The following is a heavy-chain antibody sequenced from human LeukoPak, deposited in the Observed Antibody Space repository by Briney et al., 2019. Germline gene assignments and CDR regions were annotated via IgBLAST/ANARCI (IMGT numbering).Heavy chain of an antibody. V-gene: IGHV4-34*01. J-gene: IGHJ4*02. CDR2: INHSGNT. CDR3: ARVNWNDVLFT. CDR1: GGSFSDYY. D-gene: IGHD1-1*01. Sequence: SETLSLTCAVYGGSFSDYYWSWIRQPPGKGLEWIGEINHSGNTNYNASLKSRATISVDTSRTQFSLKLSSVTAVDTAVYYCARVNWNDVLFTWGPGTLVTVSS.